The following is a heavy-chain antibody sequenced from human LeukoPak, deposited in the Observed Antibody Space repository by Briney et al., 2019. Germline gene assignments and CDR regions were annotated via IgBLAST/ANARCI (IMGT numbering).Heavy chain of an antibody. CDR1: GGSISSGDYY. Sequence: ETSETLSLTCTVSGGSISSGDYYWSWIRQPPGKGLEWIGYIYYSGSTYYNPSLKSRVTISVDTSKNQFSLKLSSVTAADTAVYYCASVDSSYYYGMGVWGQGTTVTVS. J-gene: IGHJ6*02. CDR3: ASVDSSYYYGMGV. D-gene: IGHD5-18*01. CDR2: IYYSGST. V-gene: IGHV4-30-4*01.